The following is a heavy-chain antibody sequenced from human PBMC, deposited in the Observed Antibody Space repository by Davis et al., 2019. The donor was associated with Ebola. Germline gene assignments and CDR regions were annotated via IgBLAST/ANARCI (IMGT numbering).Heavy chain of an antibody. V-gene: IGHV3-30*03. Sequence: GESLKIFCAASGFTFSSYWMSWVRQAPGKGLEWVAVISYDGSNKYYADSVKGRFTISRDNSKNTLYLQMNSLRAEDTAVYYCARKTVADYWGQGTLVTVSS. CDR3: ARKTVADY. D-gene: IGHD6-19*01. J-gene: IGHJ4*02. CDR2: ISYDGSNK. CDR1: GFTFSSYW.